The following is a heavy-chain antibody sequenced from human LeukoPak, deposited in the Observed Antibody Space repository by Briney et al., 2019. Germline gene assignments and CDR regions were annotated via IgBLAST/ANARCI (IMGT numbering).Heavy chain of an antibody. CDR3: ARVSFGIAVAGADY. V-gene: IGHV1-2*02. CDR2: INPNSGGT. J-gene: IGHJ4*02. CDR1: GYTFTGYY. D-gene: IGHD6-19*01. Sequence: ASVKVSCKASGYTFTGYYMHWVRQAPGQGPEWMGWINPNSGGTNYAQKFQGRVTMTRDTSISTAYMELSRLRSDDTAVYYCARVSFGIAVAGADYWGQGTLVTVSS.